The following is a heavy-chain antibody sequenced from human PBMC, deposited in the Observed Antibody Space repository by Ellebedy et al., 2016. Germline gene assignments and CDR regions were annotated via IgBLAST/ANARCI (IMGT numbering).Heavy chain of an antibody. J-gene: IGHJ6*03. V-gene: IGHV3-21*01. D-gene: IGHD3-9*01. Sequence: GGSLRLSCAASGFSFSSYSMNWVRQAPGKGLEWVSSISSSRSYIYHSDSLKGRFTVSRDNARNSLYLQMNSLRAEDTAVYYCARGEDILTGYDNYYYMDVWGKGTTVTVSS. CDR2: ISSSRSYI. CDR1: GFSFSSYS. CDR3: ARGEDILTGYDNYYYMDV.